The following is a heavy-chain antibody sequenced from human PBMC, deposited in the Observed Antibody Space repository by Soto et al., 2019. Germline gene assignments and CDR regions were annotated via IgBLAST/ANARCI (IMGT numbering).Heavy chain of an antibody. V-gene: IGHV4-31*03. J-gene: IGHJ1*01. CDR1: VGSISSGGYY. Sequence: QVQLQESGPGLVKASQTLSLTCNVSVGSISSGGYYWTWIRQHPGKGLEWIGNIHHSGSTFYNPSIKSRVSISVDTSKNQFSLKLSSVTAADTAVYFCVRGVLSWGQGTLVTVSS. D-gene: IGHD3-10*01. CDR3: VRGVLS. CDR2: IHHSGST.